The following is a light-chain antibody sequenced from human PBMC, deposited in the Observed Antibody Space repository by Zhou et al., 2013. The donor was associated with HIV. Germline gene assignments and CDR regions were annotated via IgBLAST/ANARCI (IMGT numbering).Light chain of an antibody. CDR2: AAS. CDR3: QQASHSAX. CDR1: QGISSY. V-gene: IGKV1-9*01. J-gene: IGKJ4*01. Sequence: DIQLTQSPSFLSASVGDRVTITCRASQGISSYLAWYQQKPGKAPKLLIYAASTLQSGVPSRFSGSGSGTEFTLTISSLQPEDFATYYCQQASHSAXFG.